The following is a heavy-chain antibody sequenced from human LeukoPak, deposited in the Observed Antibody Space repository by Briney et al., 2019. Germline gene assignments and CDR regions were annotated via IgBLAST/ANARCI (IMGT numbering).Heavy chain of an antibody. D-gene: IGHD3-3*01. CDR1: GFTFSNYW. Sequence: GGSLRLSCAASGFTFSNYWMHWVRQAPGKGLVWVSRINSDGSSTSYADSVKGRFTISRDNAKNTLYLQMNSLRAEDTAVYYCARDVYYDFWSGYYSYWGQGTLVTVSS. CDR3: ARDVYYDFWSGYYSY. CDR2: INSDGSST. J-gene: IGHJ4*02. V-gene: IGHV3-74*01.